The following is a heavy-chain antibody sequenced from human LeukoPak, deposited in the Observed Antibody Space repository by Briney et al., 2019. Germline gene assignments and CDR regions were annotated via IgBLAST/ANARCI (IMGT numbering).Heavy chain of an antibody. CDR2: ISYDGSNK. Sequence: GGSLRLSCAASGFTFSSYAMHWVRQAPGKGLEWVAVISYDGSNKYYADSVKGRFTTSRDNSKNTLYLQMNSLRAEDTAVYYCARDREYSSSRYGSTSSGFDYWGQGTLVTVSS. J-gene: IGHJ4*02. CDR3: ARDREYSSSRYGSTSSGFDY. V-gene: IGHV3-30*04. CDR1: GFTFSSYA. D-gene: IGHD6-13*01.